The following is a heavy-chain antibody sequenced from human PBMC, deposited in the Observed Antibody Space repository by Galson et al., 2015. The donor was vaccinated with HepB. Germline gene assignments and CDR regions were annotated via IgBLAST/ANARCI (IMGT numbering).Heavy chain of an antibody. CDR3: GHTAGWLADS. V-gene: IGHV2-5*02. D-gene: IGHD3-9*01. CDR2: IYWDGNK. CDR1: GSSITTDYTG. J-gene: IGHJ4*02. Sequence: PALVKPTQTLTLTCTLSGSSITTDYTGVGWIRQPPGKALEWLALIYWDGNKYYSPSLKSRLSITTDTSENQVVLKMTNMDPVDTATYYCGHTAGWLADSWGQGTPVTVSS.